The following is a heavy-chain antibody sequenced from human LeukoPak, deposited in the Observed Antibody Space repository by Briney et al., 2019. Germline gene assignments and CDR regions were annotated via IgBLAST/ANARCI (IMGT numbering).Heavy chain of an antibody. V-gene: IGHV3-30-3*01. J-gene: IGHJ4*02. D-gene: IGHD6-19*01. CDR3: AKGEYGSGWPD. CDR2: ISYDGSNK. CDR1: GFTFSSYA. Sequence: RTGGSLRLSCAASGFTFSSYAMHWVRQAPGKGLEWVAVISYDGSNKYYADSVKGRFTISRDNSKNTLYLQMNSLRAEDTALYYCAKGEYGSGWPDWGQGTLVTVSS.